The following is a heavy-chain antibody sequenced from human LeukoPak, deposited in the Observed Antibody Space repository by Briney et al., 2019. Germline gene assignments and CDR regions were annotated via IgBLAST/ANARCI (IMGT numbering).Heavy chain of an antibody. J-gene: IGHJ4*02. CDR2: ISSSSSYI. CDR1: GFTFSSYS. Sequence: SGGSLRLSCAASGFTFSSYSMNWVRQAPGKGLEWVSSISSSSSYIYYADSVKGRFTISRDNAKNSLYLQMNSLRAEDTAVYYCARNPLIGVTLYYFDYWGQGTLVTVSS. V-gene: IGHV3-21*01. D-gene: IGHD3-10*01. CDR3: ARNPLIGVTLYYFDY.